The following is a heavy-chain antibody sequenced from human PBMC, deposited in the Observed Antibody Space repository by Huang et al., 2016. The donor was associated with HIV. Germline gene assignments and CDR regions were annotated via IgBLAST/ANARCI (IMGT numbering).Heavy chain of an antibody. CDR2: ISQSGTT. V-gene: IGHV4-39*01. CDR3: AAHGRIVGIPAAPLRFDP. J-gene: IGHJ5*02. D-gene: IGHD6-13*01. Sequence: QLQLQESGPGLVKPSETLSLTCPVSGGSISSSSYYWGWIRQPPGTGLAWIGSISQSGTTYYNPALKSRVTISVDTSRTQFSLKLSSVTAADTAVYYCAAHGRIVGIPAAPLRFDPWGQGTLVTVSS. CDR1: GGSISSSSYY.